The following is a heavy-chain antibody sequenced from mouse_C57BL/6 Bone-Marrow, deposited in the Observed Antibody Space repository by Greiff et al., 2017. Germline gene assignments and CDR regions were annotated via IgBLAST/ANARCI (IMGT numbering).Heavy chain of an antibody. V-gene: IGHV1-42*01. D-gene: IGHD2-5*01. CDR2: INPSTGGT. CDR3: ARGVGYSNYECAMDY. J-gene: IGHJ4*01. CDR1: GYSFTGYY. Sequence: EVQLQQSGPELVKPGASVKISCKASGYSFTGYYMNWVKQSPEKSLEWIGEINPSTGGTTYNQKFKAKATLTVDKSSSTAYMQLKSLTSEDSAVYYCARGVGYSNYECAMDYWGQGTSVTVSS.